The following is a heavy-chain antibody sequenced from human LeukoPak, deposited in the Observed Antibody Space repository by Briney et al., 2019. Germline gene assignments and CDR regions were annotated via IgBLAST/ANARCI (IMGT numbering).Heavy chain of an antibody. CDR3: ARDGYNHDAFDI. CDR1: GYSISSGYY. J-gene: IGHJ3*02. Sequence: NPSETLSLTCTVSGYSISSGYYWGWIRQPPGKGLEWIGSICHSGSTYYNPSLKSRVTISVDTSKNQFSLKLSSVTAADTAVYYCARDGYNHDAFDIWGQGTMVTVSS. CDR2: ICHSGST. D-gene: IGHD5-24*01. V-gene: IGHV4-38-2*02.